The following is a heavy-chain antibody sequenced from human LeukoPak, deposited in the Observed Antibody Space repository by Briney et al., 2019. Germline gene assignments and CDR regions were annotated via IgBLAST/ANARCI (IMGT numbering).Heavy chain of an antibody. D-gene: IGHD6-19*01. V-gene: IGHV3-21*01. CDR1: GFTFSSYS. J-gene: IGHJ3*02. Sequence: GGSLRLSCAASGFTFSSYSMNWVRQAPGKGLEWVSSISSSSSYIYYADSVKGRFTISRDNAKNSLYLQMNSLRAEDTAVYYCARDYSSGDGAFDIWGQGTMVTVSS. CDR3: ARDYSSGDGAFDI. CDR2: ISSSSSYI.